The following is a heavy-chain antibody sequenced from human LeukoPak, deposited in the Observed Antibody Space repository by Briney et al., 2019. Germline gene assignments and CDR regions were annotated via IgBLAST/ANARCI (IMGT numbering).Heavy chain of an antibody. CDR3: ASRHYYDSSGYPDAFDI. D-gene: IGHD3-22*01. CDR1: GFTFSSYW. Sequence: PGGSLRLSCAASGFTFSSYWMHWVRQAPGKGLEWVSVIYSGGSAYYADSVKGRFTISRDNSKNTLYLQMNSLRAEDTAVYYCASRHYYDSSGYPDAFDIWGQGTMVTVSS. CDR2: IYSGGSA. J-gene: IGHJ3*02. V-gene: IGHV3-53*01.